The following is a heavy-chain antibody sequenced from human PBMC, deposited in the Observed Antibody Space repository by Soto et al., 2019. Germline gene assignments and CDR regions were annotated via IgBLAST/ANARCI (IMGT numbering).Heavy chain of an antibody. Sequence: ASXKASCKASGYTFTNSGFSWVRQAPGQGIEWXGWIRXNHGHTNYEPXXQGRVNVXXDTYKSTAHIELRRLRSDDTAVYYCARGRHGDYWGQGALVTVSS. J-gene: IGHJ4*02. CDR3: ARGRHGDY. CDR1: GYTFTNSG. CDR2: IRXNHGHT. V-gene: IGHV1-18*01.